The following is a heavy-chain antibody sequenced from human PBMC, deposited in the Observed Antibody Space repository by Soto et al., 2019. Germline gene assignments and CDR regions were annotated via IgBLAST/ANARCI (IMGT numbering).Heavy chain of an antibody. CDR2: INYTGTT. CDR3: AREGGSGWYYYDY. V-gene: IGHV4-34*02. J-gene: IGHJ4*01. Sequence: QVQLQQWGAGLLKPSETLSLTCAVNGGSFSGYSWTWIRQAPGKGLDWIGEINYTGTTNYSPSLKSRVTLSVDTSRHQFSLELRSVSAADTAVYYCAREGGSGWYYYDYWGHGTLVTVSS. CDR1: GGSFSGYS. D-gene: IGHD6-19*01.